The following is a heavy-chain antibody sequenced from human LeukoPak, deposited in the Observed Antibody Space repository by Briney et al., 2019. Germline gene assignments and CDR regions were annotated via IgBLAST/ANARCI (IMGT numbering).Heavy chain of an antibody. V-gene: IGHV3-7*04. CDR1: GFTFNSYW. D-gene: IGHD2-2*01. J-gene: IGHJ4*02. Sequence: GGSLRLSCAASGFTFNSYWMSWVRQAPGKGLEWVANINQDGSEKNYVDSVKGRFTISRDNAKNSLYLQMNSLRAEDTAVYYCARGYCSSTSCYAFDYWGQGTLVTVSS. CDR2: INQDGSEK. CDR3: ARGYCSSTSCYAFDY.